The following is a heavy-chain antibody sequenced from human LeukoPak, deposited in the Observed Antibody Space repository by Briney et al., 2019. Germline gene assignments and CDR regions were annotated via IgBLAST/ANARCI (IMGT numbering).Heavy chain of an antibody. J-gene: IGHJ4*02. D-gene: IGHD3-22*01. CDR3: ARKRCDYYDSSGYYCYFDY. V-gene: IGHV3-21*01. CDR2: ISSSSSYI. Sequence: GGSLRLSCAASGFTFSSYSMNWVRQAPGKGLEWVSSISSSSSYIYYADSVKGRFTISRDNAKNSLYLQMNSLRAEDTAVYYCARKRCDYYDSSGYYCYFDYWGQGTLVTVSS. CDR1: GFTFSSYS.